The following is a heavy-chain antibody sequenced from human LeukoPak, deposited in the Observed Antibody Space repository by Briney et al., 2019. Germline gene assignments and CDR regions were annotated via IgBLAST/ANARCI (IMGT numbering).Heavy chain of an antibody. J-gene: IGHJ4*02. CDR3: ARESMVRGVTYFDY. CDR1: GDSISTYF. CDR2: VYPSGTT. V-gene: IGHV4-4*07. Sequence: PSETLSLTCTVSGDSISTYFWSWLRQPAGKGLEWIGRVYPSGTTKYNFSLKSRVTMSVDTSENHFSLKLISVTAADTAVYYCARESMVRGVTYFDYWGQGTLVTVSS. D-gene: IGHD3-10*01.